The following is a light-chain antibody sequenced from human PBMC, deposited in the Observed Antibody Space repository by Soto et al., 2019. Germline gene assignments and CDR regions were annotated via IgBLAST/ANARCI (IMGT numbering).Light chain of an antibody. CDR3: LQHRAWPRV. Sequence: DIELTQSPATLSLSLGERATLSCRASQTVSTYLVWYQQKPGQAPRLLIYQASKRAIGVPDRFSGSGSGTEFTLTISSLEPGDSAVYYCLQHRAWPRVFGGGTRME. CDR2: QAS. V-gene: IGKV3-11*01. J-gene: IGKJ4*01. CDR1: QTVSTY.